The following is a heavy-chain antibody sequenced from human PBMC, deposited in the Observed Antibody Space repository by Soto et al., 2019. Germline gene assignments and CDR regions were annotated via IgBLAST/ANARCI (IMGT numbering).Heavy chain of an antibody. CDR2: ISAYNGNT. CDR1: GYIFTSYG. CDR3: AIEFVSDLSAPAAVFDS. J-gene: IGHJ4*02. D-gene: IGHD6-13*01. V-gene: IGHV1-18*01. Sequence: ASVKVSCKASGYIFTSYGISWVRQAPGQGLEWMGWISAYNGNTKYAQNLQGRVTLTADTSTYTAYMELRSLQSDDTAVYYCAIEFVSDLSAPAAVFDSWGQGALVTVSS.